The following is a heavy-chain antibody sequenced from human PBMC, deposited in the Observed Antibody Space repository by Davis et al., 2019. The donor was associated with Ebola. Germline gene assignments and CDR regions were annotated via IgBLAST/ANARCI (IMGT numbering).Heavy chain of an antibody. Sequence: SETLSLTCAVYGGSFSGYYWSWIRQPPGKGLVWIGYIYYSGSTNYNPSLKSRVTISVDTSKNQFSLKLSSVTAADTAVYYCARDAYYYDSSGYYGRGGFDYWCQGIPVIVSS. CDR3: ARDAYYYDSSGYYGRGGFDY. V-gene: IGHV4-59*01. D-gene: IGHD3-22*01. CDR1: GGSFSGYY. CDR2: IYYSGST. J-gene: IGHJ4*02.